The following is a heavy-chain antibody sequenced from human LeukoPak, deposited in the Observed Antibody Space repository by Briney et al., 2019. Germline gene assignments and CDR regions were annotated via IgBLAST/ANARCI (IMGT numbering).Heavy chain of an antibody. V-gene: IGHV4-38-2*02. CDR3: ARDRSNINWFDP. J-gene: IGHJ5*02. D-gene: IGHD2/OR15-2a*01. Sequence: SETLSLTCTVSGYSISSGYYWGWIRQPPGKGPEWIGSIYHSGSTYYNPSLKSRVTISVDTSKNQFSLKLSSVTAADTAVYYCARDRSNINWFDPWGQGTLVTVSS. CDR2: IYHSGST. CDR1: GYSISSGYY.